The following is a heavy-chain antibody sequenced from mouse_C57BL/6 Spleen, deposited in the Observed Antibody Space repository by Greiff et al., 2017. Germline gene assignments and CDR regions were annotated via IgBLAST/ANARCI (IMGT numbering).Heavy chain of an antibody. CDR1: GYTLTSYW. D-gene: IGHD1-1*01. CDR3: ARSAHGSSYGAMDY. V-gene: IGHV1-64*01. Sequence: QVQLQQPGAELVKPGASVKLSCKASGYTLTSYWMHWVKQRPGQGLEWIGMIHPNSGSTNYNEKFKSKATLTVDKSSSTDYMQLSSLTSEDSAVYYCARSAHGSSYGAMDYWGQGTSVTVSS. CDR2: IHPNSGST. J-gene: IGHJ4*01.